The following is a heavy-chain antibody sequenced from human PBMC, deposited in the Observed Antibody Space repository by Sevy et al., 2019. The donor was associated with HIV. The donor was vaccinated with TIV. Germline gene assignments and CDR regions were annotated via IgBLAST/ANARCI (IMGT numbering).Heavy chain of an antibody. Sequence: GGSLRLSCAASGFTFSSYAMSWVRQAPGKGLEWVSAISGSGGSTYYADSVKGRLTISRDNSKNTLYLQMNSLRAEDTAVYYCAKLSDYGGNPLFDYWGQGTLVTVSS. J-gene: IGHJ4*02. D-gene: IGHD4-17*01. V-gene: IGHV3-23*01. CDR1: GFTFSSYA. CDR2: ISGSGGST. CDR3: AKLSDYGGNPLFDY.